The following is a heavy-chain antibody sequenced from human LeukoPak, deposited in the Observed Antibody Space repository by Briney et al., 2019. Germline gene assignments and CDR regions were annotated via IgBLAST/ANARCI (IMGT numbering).Heavy chain of an antibody. CDR2: ISAYNGNT. V-gene: IGHV1-18*01. D-gene: IGHD2/OR15-2a*01. J-gene: IGHJ4*02. CDR1: GYTFTSYA. CDR3: TTFKPFDY. Sequence: GASVKVSCKASGYTFTSYAISWVRRAPGQGLEWMGWISAYNGNTNYAQKLQGRVTTTTDTSTRTAYMELRSLRSDDTAVYYCTTFKPFDYWGQGTLVTVSS.